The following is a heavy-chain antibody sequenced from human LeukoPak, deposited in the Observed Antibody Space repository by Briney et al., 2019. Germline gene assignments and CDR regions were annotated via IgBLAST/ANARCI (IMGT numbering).Heavy chain of an antibody. CDR1: GGSISSYY. CDR3: ASRYCSGGSCLDY. D-gene: IGHD2-15*01. CDR2: IYYSGST. Sequence: SETLSLTCTVSGGSISSYYWSWIRQPPGKGLEWIGYIYYSGSTNYNPSLKSRVTMSVDTSKNQFSLKLSSVTAADTAAYYCASRYCSGGSCLDYWGQGTLVTVSS. V-gene: IGHV4-59*12. J-gene: IGHJ4*02.